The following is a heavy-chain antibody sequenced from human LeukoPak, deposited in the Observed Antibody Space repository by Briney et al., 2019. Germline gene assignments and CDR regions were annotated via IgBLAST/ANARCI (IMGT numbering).Heavy chain of an antibody. Sequence: GRSLRLSCAASGFTFSSNAMHWVRQAPGKGLEWVAVISYDGSNKYYADSVKGRFTISRDNSKNTLYLQMNSLRAEDTAVYYCARGYYDSSGYPAFDIWGQGTMVTVSS. V-gene: IGHV3-30-3*01. CDR2: ISYDGSNK. CDR3: ARGYYDSSGYPAFDI. D-gene: IGHD3-22*01. CDR1: GFTFSSNA. J-gene: IGHJ3*02.